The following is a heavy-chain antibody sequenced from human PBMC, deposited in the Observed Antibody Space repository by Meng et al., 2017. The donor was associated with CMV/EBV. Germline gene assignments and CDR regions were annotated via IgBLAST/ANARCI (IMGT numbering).Heavy chain of an antibody. D-gene: IGHD4-17*01. CDR3: AKPDGDYEHGDWFDP. CDR1: GFTFSSYG. Sequence: GGSLRLSCAASGFTFSSYGMHWVRQAPGKGLEWEAFIRYDGSNKYYADSVKGRFTISRDNSKNTLYLQMNSQRAEDTAVYYCAKPDGDYEHGDWFDPWGQGTLVTVSS. V-gene: IGHV3-30*02. J-gene: IGHJ5*02. CDR2: IRYDGSNK.